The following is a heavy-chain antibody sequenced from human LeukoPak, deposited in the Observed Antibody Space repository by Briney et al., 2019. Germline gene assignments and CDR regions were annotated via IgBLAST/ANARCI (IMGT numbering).Heavy chain of an antibody. CDR1: GYTFTSYG. D-gene: IGHD3-22*01. Sequence: VSVKVSCKASGYTFTSYGISRVRQAPGQGLEWMGWISAYNGNTNYAQKLQGRVTMTTDTSTSTAYMELRSLRSDDTAVYYCARGVGNYYYSSGYSYWGQGTLVTVSS. J-gene: IGHJ4*02. CDR3: ARGVGNYYYSSGYSY. V-gene: IGHV1-18*01. CDR2: ISAYNGNT.